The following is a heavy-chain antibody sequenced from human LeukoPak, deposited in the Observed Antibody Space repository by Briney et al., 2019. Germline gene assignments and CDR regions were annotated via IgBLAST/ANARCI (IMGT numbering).Heavy chain of an antibody. CDR1: GGSISSYY. CDR3: ASVPREAYCGGDCYPDY. D-gene: IGHD2-21*02. CDR2: IYYSGST. V-gene: IGHV4-59*01. J-gene: IGHJ4*02. Sequence: PSETLSLTCTVSGGSISSYYWGWIRQPPGKGLEWIGYIYYSGSTNYNPSLKSRVTISVDTSKNQFSLKLSSVTAADTAVYYCASVPREAYCGGDCYPDYWGQGTLVTVSS.